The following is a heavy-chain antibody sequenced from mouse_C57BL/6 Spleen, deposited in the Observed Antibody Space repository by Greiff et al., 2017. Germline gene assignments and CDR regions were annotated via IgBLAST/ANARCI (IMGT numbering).Heavy chain of an antibody. J-gene: IGHJ4*01. Sequence: VMLVESGGGLVQPKGSLKLSCAASGFTFNTYALHWVRQAPGKGLEWVARIRRKCSNYATYYADSVKDRSTISREDSQSMLYLQMNNLKTEDTAMYYCVSDGLDYWGQGTSVTVSS. D-gene: IGHD2-2*01. V-gene: IGHV10-3*01. CDR1: GFTFNTYA. CDR2: IRRKCSNYAT. CDR3: VSDGLDY.